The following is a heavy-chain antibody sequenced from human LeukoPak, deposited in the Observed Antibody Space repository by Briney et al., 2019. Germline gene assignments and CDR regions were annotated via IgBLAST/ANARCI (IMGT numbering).Heavy chain of an antibody. CDR2: ISDSGDST. J-gene: IGHJ4*02. Sequence: GGSLRLSCAASGFTFSNYAMSWVRQAPGKGLEWVSGISDSGDSTYYADSVKGRFTISRDNSKNTLYLQMNSLRAEDTAVYYCAKDVSRYCSGGSCYLGPQYYFDYWGQGTLVTVSS. CDR1: GFTFSNYA. CDR3: AKDVSRYCSGGSCYLGPQYYFDY. D-gene: IGHD2-15*01. V-gene: IGHV3-23*01.